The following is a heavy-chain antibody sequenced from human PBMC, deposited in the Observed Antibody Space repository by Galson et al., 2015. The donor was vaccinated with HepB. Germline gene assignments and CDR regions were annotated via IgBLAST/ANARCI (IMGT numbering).Heavy chain of an antibody. CDR3: VKDYSGSGNYYNPFGP. Sequence: SLRLSCAASGFTFSSYAMTWVRQAPGKGLEWVSGVTGYGTSTYYAASVKGRFTISRDNFKNTLYLQINSLRAEDTAIYYCVKDYSGSGNYYNPFGPWGQGTLVTVSS. D-gene: IGHD3-10*01. V-gene: IGHV3-23*01. J-gene: IGHJ5*02. CDR2: VTGYGTST. CDR1: GFTFSSYA.